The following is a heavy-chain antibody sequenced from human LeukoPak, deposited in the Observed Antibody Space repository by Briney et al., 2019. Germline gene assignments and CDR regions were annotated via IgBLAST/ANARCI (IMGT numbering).Heavy chain of an antibody. CDR1: GGSISSYY. CDR2: IYYSGST. Sequence: SETLSLTCTVSGGSISSYYWNWIRQPPGKGLEWIGYIYYSGSTNYNPSLKSRVTISVDTSKNQFSLKLSSVTAADTAVYYCAILPHVDTAPSFDYWGQGTLVTVSS. CDR3: AILPHVDTAPSFDY. J-gene: IGHJ4*02. D-gene: IGHD5-18*01. V-gene: IGHV4-59*01.